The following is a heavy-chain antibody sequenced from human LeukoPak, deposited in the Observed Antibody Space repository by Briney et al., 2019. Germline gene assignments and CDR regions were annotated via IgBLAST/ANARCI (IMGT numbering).Heavy chain of an antibody. V-gene: IGHV3-73*01. CDR3: AGWVVVVVAATSWFDP. J-gene: IGHJ5*02. CDR1: GFIFSGSA. D-gene: IGHD2-15*01. CDR2: IRSKANNYAT. Sequence: GGSLRLSCAASGFIFSGSAMHWVRQASGKGLEWVGRIRSKANNYATEYAASVKGRFTISRDDSKNTAYLQLNSLRAEDTAVYYCAGWVVVVVAATSWFDPWGQGTLVTVSS.